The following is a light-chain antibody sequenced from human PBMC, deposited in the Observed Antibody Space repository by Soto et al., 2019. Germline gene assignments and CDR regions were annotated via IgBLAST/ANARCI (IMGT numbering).Light chain of an antibody. CDR2: DNT. V-gene: IGLV1-51*01. CDR3: GAWDNSLSAVL. CDR1: SSNIGNNF. Sequence: QYVLTQPPSVSTTPGQKVTISCSRSSSNIGNNFVSWYQQLPGTAPKLLIYDNTQRPSGISDRFSGSKSGTSATLDITGLQTGDEAVYHCGAWDNSLSAVLFGGGTKLTVL. J-gene: IGLJ2*01.